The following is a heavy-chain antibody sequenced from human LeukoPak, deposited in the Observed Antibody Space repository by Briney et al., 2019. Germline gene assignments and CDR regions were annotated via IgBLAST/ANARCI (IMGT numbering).Heavy chain of an antibody. Sequence: GGSLRLSCAASGFTFSSYAMSWVRQAPGKGLEWVSAISGSGGSTYYADSVKGRFTISRDNSKNTLYVQMNSLRAEDTAVYYCARVKYADFSDYWGQGTLVTVSS. CDR1: GFTFSSYA. V-gene: IGHV3-23*01. D-gene: IGHD4-17*01. CDR2: ISGSGGST. J-gene: IGHJ4*02. CDR3: ARVKYADFSDY.